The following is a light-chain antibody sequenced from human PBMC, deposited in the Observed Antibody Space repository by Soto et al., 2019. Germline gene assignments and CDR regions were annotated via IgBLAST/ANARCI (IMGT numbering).Light chain of an antibody. CDR1: NSDIGGYNY. CDR3: SSYRSTSPCV. Sequence: QSALAQPASVSGSPGQSITISCTGSNSDIGGYNYVSWYDHHPGKAPRLIIYEVSNRPSGVSNRFSGSKSGNTASLTISGLQAEDEAHYYCSSYRSTSPCVFGTGTKVTVL. J-gene: IGLJ1*01. V-gene: IGLV2-14*01. CDR2: EVS.